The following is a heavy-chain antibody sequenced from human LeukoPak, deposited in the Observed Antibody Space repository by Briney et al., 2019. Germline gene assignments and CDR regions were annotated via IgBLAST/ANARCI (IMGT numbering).Heavy chain of an antibody. J-gene: IGHJ4*02. D-gene: IGHD1-26*01. Sequence: GGSLRLSCAASGFTFNSYAMHWVRQAPGKGLEWVAVISYDGSNKYYADSVKGRFTISRDNSKNTLYLQMNSLRAEDTAVYYCARDSYSGSYLFNYWGQGTLVTVSS. CDR1: GFTFNSYA. CDR2: ISYDGSNK. CDR3: ARDSYSGSYLFNY. V-gene: IGHV3-30-3*01.